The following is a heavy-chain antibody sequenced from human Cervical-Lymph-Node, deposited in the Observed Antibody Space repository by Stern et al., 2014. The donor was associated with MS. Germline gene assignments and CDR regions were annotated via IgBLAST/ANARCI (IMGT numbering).Heavy chain of an antibody. V-gene: IGHV1-69*01. CDR1: GGPFSSYA. Sequence: VQLVESGAGVMQPGSSVKVSCTASGGPFSSYAISWVRQAPGQGLEWVGGITTHFSTANYAENLQGRVTMTTDESTSTAYMQLSSLRSEDTAVYYCARGELKEGLVRGMDVWGQGTTVTVSS. D-gene: IGHD1-26*01. J-gene: IGHJ6*02. CDR2: ITTHFSTA. CDR3: ARGELKEGLVRGMDV.